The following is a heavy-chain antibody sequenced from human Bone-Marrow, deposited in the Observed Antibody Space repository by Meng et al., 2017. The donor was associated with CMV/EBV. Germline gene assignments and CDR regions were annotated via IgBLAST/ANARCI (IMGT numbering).Heavy chain of an antibody. CDR2: INHSGST. CDR1: GGSFSGYY. D-gene: IGHD2-15*01. V-gene: IGHV4-34*01. CDR3: ARVNGYCSGGSCYYYYYGMDV. J-gene: IGHJ6*02. Sequence: SETLSLTCAVYGGSFSGYYWSWIRQPPGKGLEWVGEINHSGSTNYNPSLKSRATISVDTSKNQFSLKLSSVTAADTAVYYCARVNGYCSGGSCYYYYYGMDVWGQGTTVTVSS.